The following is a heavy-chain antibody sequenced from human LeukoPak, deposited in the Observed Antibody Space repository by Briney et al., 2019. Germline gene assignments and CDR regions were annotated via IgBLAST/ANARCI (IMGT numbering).Heavy chain of an antibody. J-gene: IGHJ5*02. CDR3: ARGRMGELLHWFDP. Sequence: ASVEVSCKASGYTFTGYYIHWVRQAPGQGLEWMGWINPNTGGTSYALKFQGRVTMTRDTSIGTAYMGLSRLRSDDTAVYYCARGRMGELLHWFDPWGQGTLVTVSS. CDR1: GYTFTGYY. CDR2: INPNTGGT. D-gene: IGHD3-10*01. V-gene: IGHV1-2*02.